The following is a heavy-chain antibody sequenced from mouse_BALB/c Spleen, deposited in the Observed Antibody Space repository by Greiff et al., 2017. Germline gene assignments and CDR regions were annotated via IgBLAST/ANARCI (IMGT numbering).Heavy chain of an antibody. CDR2: LWGDGST. CDR3: ARRSSYYGNLFGY. CDR1: GFSLTGYG. Sequence: QVQLKESGPGLVAPSQSLSITCTVSGFSLTGYGVNWVRQPPGKGLEWLGMLWGDGSTDYNSALKSRLSISKDNSKSQVFLKMNSLQTDDTARYYWARRSSYYGNLFGYWGQGTTLTVSS. D-gene: IGHD2-1*01. V-gene: IGHV2-6-7*01. J-gene: IGHJ2*01.